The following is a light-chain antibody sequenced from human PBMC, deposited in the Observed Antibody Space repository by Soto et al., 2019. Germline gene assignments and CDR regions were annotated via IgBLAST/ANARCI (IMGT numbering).Light chain of an antibody. Sequence: EIVMTQSPATVSVSPGERATLSCRASQSVNNQLAWYQQRPGQAPRLLMYGASTRATGRPARFSGSGSRTEFTLTISSLQSEDFAVYYCQQYHIWPGTFGQGTKVDIK. CDR1: QSVNNQ. J-gene: IGKJ1*01. CDR2: GAS. V-gene: IGKV3-15*01. CDR3: QQYHIWPGT.